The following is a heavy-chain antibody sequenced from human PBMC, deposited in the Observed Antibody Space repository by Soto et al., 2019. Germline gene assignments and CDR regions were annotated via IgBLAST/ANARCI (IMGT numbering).Heavy chain of an antibody. CDR1: GGSVSSGSYY. Sequence: SETLSLTCTVSGGSVSSGSYYWSWIRQPPGKGLEWIGYIYCSGSTNYNPSLKSRVTISVDTSKNQFSLKLSSVTAADTAVYYCAREGGSSNWFDPWGQGTLVTVS. CDR3: AREGGSSNWFDP. CDR2: IYCSGST. D-gene: IGHD1-26*01. J-gene: IGHJ5*02. V-gene: IGHV4-61*01.